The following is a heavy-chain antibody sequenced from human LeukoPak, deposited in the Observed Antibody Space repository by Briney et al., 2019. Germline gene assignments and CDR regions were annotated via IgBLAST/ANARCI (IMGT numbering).Heavy chain of an antibody. CDR3: ARGRSNYYGMDV. CDR2: IYYLGST. V-gene: IGHV4-59*01. J-gene: IGHJ6*02. Sequence: SETLSLTCTVSGGSISGYYWSWIRQPPGKGLEWVGHIYYLGSTNYNPSLKSRVTMSVDTSKNLFSLKVSSVTAADTAVYYCARGRSNYYGMDVWGQGTTVTVSS. CDR1: GGSISGYY. D-gene: IGHD1-26*01.